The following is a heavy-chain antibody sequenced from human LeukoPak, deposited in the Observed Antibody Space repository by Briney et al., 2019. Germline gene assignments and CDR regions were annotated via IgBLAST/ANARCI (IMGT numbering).Heavy chain of an antibody. CDR3: ARDHGDTAMAYFDY. Sequence: GGSLRLSCAASGFTVSSNYMNWVRQAPGKGLEWVSVIYGGGNIYYADSVKGRFTISRDNAKNSLYLQMNSLRAEDTAVYYCARDHGDTAMAYFDYWGQGTLVTVSS. V-gene: IGHV3-53*01. CDR2: IYGGGNI. D-gene: IGHD5-18*01. CDR1: GFTVSSNY. J-gene: IGHJ4*02.